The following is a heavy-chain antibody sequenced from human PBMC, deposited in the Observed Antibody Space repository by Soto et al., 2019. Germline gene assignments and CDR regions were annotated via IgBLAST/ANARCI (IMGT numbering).Heavy chain of an antibody. D-gene: IGHD3-10*01. CDR1: GYSISSGYY. V-gene: IGHV4-38-2*01. CDR2: MYRSGNT. J-gene: IGHJ6*02. Sequence: SPTCAVSGYSISSGYYWGWIRQSPGEGLEWIGSMYRSGNTYYNPSLKSRVTISGYTSKNQFSLKLTSVTAADTAVYYCSRSGESWVRGVFIFHYYGMDDWGQGTTVTVSS. CDR3: SRSGESWVRGVFIFHYYGMDD.